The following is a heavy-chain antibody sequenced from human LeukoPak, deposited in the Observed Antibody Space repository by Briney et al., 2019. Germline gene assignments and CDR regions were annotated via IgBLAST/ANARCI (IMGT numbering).Heavy chain of an antibody. D-gene: IGHD6-19*01. CDR3: ARALRYSSGWYRENWFDP. CDR1: GGSFSGYY. CDR2: INHSGST. V-gene: IGHV4-34*01. Sequence: SETLSLTCAVYGGSFSGYYWSWIRQPPGRGLEWIGEINHSGSTNYNPSHKSRVTISVDTSKNQFSLKLSSVTAADTAVYYCARALRYSSGWYRENWFDPWGQGTLVTVSS. J-gene: IGHJ5*02.